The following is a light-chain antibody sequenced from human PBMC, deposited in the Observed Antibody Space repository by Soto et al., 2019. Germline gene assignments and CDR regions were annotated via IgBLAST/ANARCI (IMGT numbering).Light chain of an antibody. J-gene: IGLJ1*01. CDR3: SSYTSSSTPV. V-gene: IGLV2-14*01. Sequence: QSVLTQPASVSGSPGQSITISCTGTSSDVGGYNYVSWYQQHPGKAPKLMIYDVSNRPSGVSNRFSGSKSGNTVSLTISGLQAEDEADYYCSSYTSSSTPVFGTGTKLTVL. CDR2: DVS. CDR1: SSDVGGYNY.